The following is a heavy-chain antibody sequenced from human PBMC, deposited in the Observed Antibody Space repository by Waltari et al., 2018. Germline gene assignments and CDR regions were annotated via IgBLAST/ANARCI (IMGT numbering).Heavy chain of an antibody. V-gene: IGHV4-61*02. D-gene: IGHD4-17*01. CDR1: GASISSGSYY. J-gene: IGHJ4*02. CDR2: VHTNGSA. CDR3: ASDLGDYFV. Sequence: QVQLQESGPGLVKPSQTLSLTCSVSGASISSGSYYWSWIRQPAGKGLEWIGRVHTNGSANYAPSLSSRLTISVDTSNNQISLKLRYVTAADTAVYYCASDLGDYFVWGQGTLVTVSS.